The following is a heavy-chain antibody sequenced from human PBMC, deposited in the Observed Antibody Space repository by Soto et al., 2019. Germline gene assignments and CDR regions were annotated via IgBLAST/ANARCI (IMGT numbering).Heavy chain of an antibody. CDR3: ARRDPGTSVDY. CDR1: GGSFTSNNW. D-gene: IGHD1-7*01. J-gene: IGHJ4*02. CDR2: IYRTGST. Sequence: SETLSLTCAVSGGSFTSNNWWTWVRQPPGQGLEWIGEIYRTGSTNYNPSLKSRVTISLDKSESQFSRKVTSLTAADTAVYYCARRDPGTSVDYWGQGTLVTVAS. V-gene: IGHV4-4*02.